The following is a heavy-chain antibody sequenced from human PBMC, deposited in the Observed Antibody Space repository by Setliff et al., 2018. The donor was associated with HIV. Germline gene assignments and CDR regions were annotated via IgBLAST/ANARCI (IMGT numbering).Heavy chain of an antibody. CDR3: ARDRGYGSGSYYRYYFDY. Sequence: GGSLRLSCTASGFTFSSYTMNWVRQAPGKGLEWISYISTSGTIYYADSVKGRFTIARDDAKNSLFLQMNSLRSEDTAVYYCARDRGYGSGSYYRYYFDYWGQGTLVTSPQ. J-gene: IGHJ4*02. CDR1: GFTFSSYT. V-gene: IGHV3-48*04. CDR2: ISTSGTI. D-gene: IGHD3-10*01.